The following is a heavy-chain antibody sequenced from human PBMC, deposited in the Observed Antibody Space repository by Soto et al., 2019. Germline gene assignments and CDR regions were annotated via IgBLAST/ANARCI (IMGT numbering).Heavy chain of an antibody. V-gene: IGHV1-46*01. CDR3: ARGGTLGSGWGAYFDY. J-gene: IGHJ4*02. D-gene: IGHD6-19*01. Sequence: QVQLVQSGAEVKKPGASVKVSCKASGYTFTSYYMHWVRQAPGQGLEWMGIINPSGGSTSYAQKFQGRVTMTRDTSSSTVYMELSSLRSEETAVFYCARGGTLGSGWGAYFDYWGQGTLVTVSS. CDR1: GYTFTSYY. CDR2: INPSGGST.